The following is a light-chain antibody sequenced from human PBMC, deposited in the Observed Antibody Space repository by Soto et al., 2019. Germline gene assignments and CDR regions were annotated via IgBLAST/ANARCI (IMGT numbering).Light chain of an antibody. Sequence: EIVLTQSPATLSLSPGERATLSCRASQSVSSYLAWYHQNPGQAPRLLIYDASIMATGSPARFSGSGSGTDFTLTISRLEPEDFVVYYCQQRSNWPLITFGQGTRLAIK. CDR2: DAS. V-gene: IGKV3-11*01. J-gene: IGKJ5*01. CDR3: QQRSNWPLIT. CDR1: QSVSSY.